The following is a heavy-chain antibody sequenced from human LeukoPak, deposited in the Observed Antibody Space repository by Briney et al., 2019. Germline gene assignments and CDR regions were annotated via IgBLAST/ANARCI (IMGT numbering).Heavy chain of an antibody. Sequence: SETLSLTCAVSGYSISSGYYWGWIRQPPGKGLEWIGSIYHSGSTYYNPSLKSRVTISVDTSKNQFSLKLSSVTAADTAVYYCARQKGYCSGGSCYDNWFDPWGQGTLVTASS. CDR1: GYSISSGYY. J-gene: IGHJ5*02. D-gene: IGHD2-15*01. V-gene: IGHV4-38-2*01. CDR2: IYHSGST. CDR3: ARQKGYCSGGSCYDNWFDP.